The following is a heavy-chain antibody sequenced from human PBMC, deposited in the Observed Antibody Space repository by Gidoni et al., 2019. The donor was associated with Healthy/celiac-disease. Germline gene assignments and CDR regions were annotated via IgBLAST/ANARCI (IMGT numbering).Heavy chain of an antibody. V-gene: IGHV3-21*01. J-gene: IGHJ4*02. CDR3: ARVTMVRGVIVLPFDY. Sequence: EVQLVESGGGLVKPGGYLRLSCAASGFTFRSYSMNWVRQAPGKGLEWVSSISSSSSYIYYADSVKGLFTISRDNAKNSLYLQMNSLRAEDTAVYYCARVTMVRGVIVLPFDYWGQGTLVTVSS. CDR1: GFTFRSYS. CDR2: ISSSSSYI. D-gene: IGHD3-10*01.